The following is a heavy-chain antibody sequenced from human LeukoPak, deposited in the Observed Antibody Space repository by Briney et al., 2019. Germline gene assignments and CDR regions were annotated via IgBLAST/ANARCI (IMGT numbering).Heavy chain of an antibody. CDR1: GFILSSYW. V-gene: IGHV3-7*01. CDR2: IKQDGSDK. Sequence: PGGSLRLSCAASGFILSSYWMAWVRQAPGKGLEWVANIKQDGSDKYYVDSVKGRFTISRDNAKNSLYLQMNSLRAEDMAVYYCARYEDWKVAFDIWGQGTMLTVSS. CDR3: ARYEDWKVAFDI. D-gene: IGHD1-1*01. J-gene: IGHJ3*02.